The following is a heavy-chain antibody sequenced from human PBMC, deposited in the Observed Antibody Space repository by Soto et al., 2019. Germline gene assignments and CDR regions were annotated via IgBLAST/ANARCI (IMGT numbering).Heavy chain of an antibody. J-gene: IGHJ4*02. D-gene: IGHD6-13*01. CDR3: ASRRNIAAAVDY. V-gene: IGHV4-39*01. CDR2: IHYSGST. CDR1: GGSISSSSYH. Sequence: QLQLQESGPGLVKPSETLSLTCTVSGGSISSSSYHWGWIRQPPGKGLEWIGTIHYSGSTYYNPSLRSRVTISVDTSKNQFSLNLNSVTAADPAVFYCASRRNIAAAVDYWGQGTLVTVSS.